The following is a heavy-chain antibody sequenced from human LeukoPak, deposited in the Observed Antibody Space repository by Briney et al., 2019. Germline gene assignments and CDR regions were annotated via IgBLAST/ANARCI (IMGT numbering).Heavy chain of an antibody. CDR2: INHRRST. V-gene: IGHV4-34*01. J-gene: IGHJ3*02. CDR3: ARGAKGTQSGDDAFYI. D-gene: IGHD2-21*02. CDR1: GGSFSGYY. Sequence: SETLSLTCAVYGGSFSGYYWTWIRHPPGKGLEWVGEINHRRSTKYSPSLKSPVTILVDTSKNHFSLTLSSVTAADTAVYYCARGAKGTQSGDDAFYIWGQGTMVTVSS.